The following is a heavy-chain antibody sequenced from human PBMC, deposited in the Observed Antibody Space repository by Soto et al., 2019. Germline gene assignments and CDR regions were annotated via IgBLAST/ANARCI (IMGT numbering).Heavy chain of an antibody. Sequence: SETLSLTCTVSGGSISSSSYYWGWIRQPPGKGLEWIGSIYYSGSTYYNPSLKSRVTISVDTSKNQFSLKLSSVTAADTAVYYCARHSEGPLWFGELPNWFDPWAQGTLVTVSS. J-gene: IGHJ5*02. V-gene: IGHV4-39*01. CDR1: GGSISSSSYY. D-gene: IGHD3-10*01. CDR2: IYYSGST. CDR3: ARHSEGPLWFGELPNWFDP.